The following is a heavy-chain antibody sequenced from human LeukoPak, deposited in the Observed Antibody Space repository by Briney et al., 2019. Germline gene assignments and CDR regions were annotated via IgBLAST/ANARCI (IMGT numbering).Heavy chain of an antibody. Sequence: PGGSLRLSCAASGFTFSSYAMSWVRQAPGKGLEWVSAISGSGGSTYYADSVKGRFTVSRDNSKNTLYLQMNSLRAEDTAVYYCAKSEGSSWYGYYFDYWGQGTLVTVSS. D-gene: IGHD6-13*01. J-gene: IGHJ4*02. CDR1: GFTFSSYA. V-gene: IGHV3-23*01. CDR3: AKSEGSSWYGYYFDY. CDR2: ISGSGGST.